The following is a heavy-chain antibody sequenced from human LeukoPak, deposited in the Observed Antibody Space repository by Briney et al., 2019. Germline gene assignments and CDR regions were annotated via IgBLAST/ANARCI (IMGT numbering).Heavy chain of an antibody. CDR1: GFTFSSYG. J-gene: IGHJ4*02. CDR2: ISGSGGST. Sequence: GGSLRLSCAASGFTFSSYGMSWVRQAPGEGLGWVSAISGSGGSTYYADSVKGRFTISRDNSKNTLYLQMNSLRAEDTAVYYCAKDGYDYGDLGYFDYWGQGTLVTVSS. V-gene: IGHV3-23*01. CDR3: AKDGYDYGDLGYFDY. D-gene: IGHD4-17*01.